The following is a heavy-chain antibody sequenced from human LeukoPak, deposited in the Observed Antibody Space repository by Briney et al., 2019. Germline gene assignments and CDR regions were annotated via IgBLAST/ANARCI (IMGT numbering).Heavy chain of an antibody. CDR1: GFTFSSYW. Sequence: GGSLRLSCAASGFTFSSYWMSWVRQVPGKGLEWVASIKQDGSEKYYVDSVKGRFTISRDNAKNSLYLQMISLRDDDTAVYYCARDKSYDSSGYYYLFTYWGRGILVTVSS. D-gene: IGHD3-22*01. J-gene: IGHJ4*02. CDR2: IKQDGSEK. CDR3: ARDKSYDSSGYYYLFTY. V-gene: IGHV3-7*01.